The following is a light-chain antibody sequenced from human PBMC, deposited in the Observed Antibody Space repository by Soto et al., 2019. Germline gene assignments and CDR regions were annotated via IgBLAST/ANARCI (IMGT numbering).Light chain of an antibody. CDR1: QSVGSY. J-gene: IGKJ4*01. CDR2: DAS. Sequence: EIVLTQSPATLSLSPGERATLSCRASQSVGSYFAWYQQKPGQAPRLLIYDASNRATGIPARFSGSGSGTDFPLTISSLEPEDFAVYFWQQRSNWLTFGGGTKVEIK. CDR3: QQRSNWLT. V-gene: IGKV3-11*01.